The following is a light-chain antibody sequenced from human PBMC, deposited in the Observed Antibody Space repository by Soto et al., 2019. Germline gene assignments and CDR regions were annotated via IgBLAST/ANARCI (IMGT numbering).Light chain of an antibody. J-gene: IGKJ4*01. CDR1: HSVDIY. CDR2: DSY. Sequence: EVVLTQSPDTLSLSAEERATLSCRTSHSVDIYVAWYQQKPGQAPRLLIYDSYNRVTGIPTRFSGSGSGTDFTLTISSLEPEDYAIYYCQQRKDWPPLTFGGGTKVEIK. CDR3: QQRKDWPPLT. V-gene: IGKV3-11*01.